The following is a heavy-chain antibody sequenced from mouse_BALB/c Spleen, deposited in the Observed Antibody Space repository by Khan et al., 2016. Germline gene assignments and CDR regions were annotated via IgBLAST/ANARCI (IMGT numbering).Heavy chain of an antibody. J-gene: IGHJ1*01. V-gene: IGHV9-3-1*01. CDR3: ARPAMTLYWYFDV. CDR2: INTYTGEP. Sequence: VQLVESGPELKKPGETVKISCKASGYTFTNYGMNWVKQAPGKGLKWMGWINTYTGEPTYADDFKGRFAFSLETSASTAYLQINNLKNEDTATYFCARPAMTLYWYFDVWGAGTTVTVSS. CDR1: GYTFTNYG.